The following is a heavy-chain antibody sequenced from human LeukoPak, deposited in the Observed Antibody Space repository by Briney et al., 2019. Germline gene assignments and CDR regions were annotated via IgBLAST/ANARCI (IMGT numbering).Heavy chain of an antibody. Sequence: GGSLRLSCAASGFTVSSDYMSWVRQAPGKGLEWVSVIYTGGSTYYADSVKGRFTISRDNSKNTLCPQMNSLRAEDTAVYYCARYCSDISCYSFDVWGQGTTVTVSS. CDR1: GFTVSSDY. CDR3: ARYCSDISCYSFDV. D-gene: IGHD2-2*01. CDR2: IYTGGST. V-gene: IGHV3-53*01. J-gene: IGHJ3*01.